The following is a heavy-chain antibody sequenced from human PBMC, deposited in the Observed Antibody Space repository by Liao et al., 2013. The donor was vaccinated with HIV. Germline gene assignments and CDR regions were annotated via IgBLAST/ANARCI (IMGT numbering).Heavy chain of an antibody. V-gene: IGHV4-61*02. CDR3: TRSEGYFDSSLDI. CDR1: GVSIDSGSAY. J-gene: IGHJ4*02. D-gene: IGHD3-22*01. Sequence: VQLQESGPRLLRPSQTLSLTCTVSGVSIDSGSAYWSWVRQPAGKGLEWIGRMYTLGTTHYNPSLKSRVTISADTSNTQFSLRLTSVTAADTAVYFCTRSEGYFDSSLDIWGQGALVTVSA. CDR2: MYTLGTT.